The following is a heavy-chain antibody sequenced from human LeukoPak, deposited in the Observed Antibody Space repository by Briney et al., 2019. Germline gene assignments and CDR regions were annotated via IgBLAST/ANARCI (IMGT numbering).Heavy chain of an antibody. D-gene: IGHD6-13*01. V-gene: IGHV4-59*01. Sequence: PSETLSLTCTVSGGSISSYYWSWIRQPPGKGLERIGYIYYSGSTNYNPSLKSRVTISVDTSKNQFSLKLSSVTAADTAVYYCARDRGSSSWYPGGWFDPWGQGTLVTVSS. CDR1: GGSISSYY. CDR2: IYYSGST. J-gene: IGHJ5*02. CDR3: ARDRGSSSWYPGGWFDP.